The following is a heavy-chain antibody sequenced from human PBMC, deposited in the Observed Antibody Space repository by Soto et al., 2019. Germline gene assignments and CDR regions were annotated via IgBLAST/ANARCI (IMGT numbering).Heavy chain of an antibody. J-gene: IGHJ4*02. CDR3: ARVPGHDILTGYYRPEYFDY. D-gene: IGHD3-9*01. CDR1: GGSISSGGYY. Sequence: QVQLQESGPGLVKPSQTLSLTCTVSGGSISSGGYYWSWIRQHPGKGLEWIGYIYYSGSTYYNPSLKSRVTISVDTSKNQFSLKLSSVTAADTAVYYCARVPGHDILTGYYRPEYFDYWGQGTLVTVSS. V-gene: IGHV4-31*03. CDR2: IYYSGST.